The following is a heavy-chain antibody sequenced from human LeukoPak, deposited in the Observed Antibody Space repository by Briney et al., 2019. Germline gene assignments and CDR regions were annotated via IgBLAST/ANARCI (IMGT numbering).Heavy chain of an antibody. CDR2: INPNSGGT. V-gene: IGHV1-2*02. CDR3: ARGPRGYDIYFDY. CDR1: GYTFTGYY. D-gene: IGHD5-12*01. J-gene: IGHJ4*02. Sequence: ASVKVSCKASGYTFTGYYMHWVRQAPGQGLEWMGWINPNSGGTNYAQKFQGRVTMTRDTSISTAYMELRSLRSDDTAVYYCARGPRGYDIYFDYWGQGTLVTVSS.